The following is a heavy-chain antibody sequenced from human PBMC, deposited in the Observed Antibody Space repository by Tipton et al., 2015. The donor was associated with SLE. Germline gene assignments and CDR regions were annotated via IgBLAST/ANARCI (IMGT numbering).Heavy chain of an antibody. J-gene: IGHJ4*02. CDR3: ARGPNRGRHFDY. V-gene: IGHV1-8*02. CDR2: MNPNSANT. CDR1: GFTFSSYA. D-gene: IGHD1-26*01. Sequence: SCAASGFTFSSYAINWVRQATGQGLEWMGWMNPNSANTGYAQKFQGRVTMTRNTSISTAYMELSSLRSEDTAVYYCARGPNRGRHFDYWGQGTLVTVSS.